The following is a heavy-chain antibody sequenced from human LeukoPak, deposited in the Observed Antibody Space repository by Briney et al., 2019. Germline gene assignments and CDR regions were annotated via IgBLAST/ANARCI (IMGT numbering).Heavy chain of an antibody. CDR3: AKSYGDCSFDY. Sequence: GGSLRLSCAASGFTFSSYGMHWVRQAPGKGLEWVAVISYDGSNKYYADSVKGRFTISRDNSKNTLYLQMNSLRAEDTAVYYCAKSYGDCSFDYWGQGTLVTVST. CDR2: ISYDGSNK. CDR1: GFTFSSYG. D-gene: IGHD4-17*01. J-gene: IGHJ4*02. V-gene: IGHV3-30*18.